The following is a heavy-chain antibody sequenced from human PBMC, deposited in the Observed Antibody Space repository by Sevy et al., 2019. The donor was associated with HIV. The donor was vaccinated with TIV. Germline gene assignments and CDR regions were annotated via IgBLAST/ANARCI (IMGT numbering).Heavy chain of an antibody. CDR1: GYTLSELP. CDR3: ATLDFWSDHPFYGTDV. V-gene: IGHV1-24*01. J-gene: IGHJ6*02. CDR2: FDPEDGET. D-gene: IGHD3-3*01. Sequence: ASVKVSCKVSGYTLSELPMHWVRQAPGKGLEWLGGFDPEDGETIYAQKFQGRVTMTADTSTDTAYMELSRLRSEDTAVYYWATLDFWSDHPFYGTDVWGQGTTVTVSS.